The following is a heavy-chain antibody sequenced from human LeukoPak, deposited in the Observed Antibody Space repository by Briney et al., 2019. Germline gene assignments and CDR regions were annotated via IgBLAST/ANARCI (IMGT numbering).Heavy chain of an antibody. CDR2: IWFDGSQQ. CDR3: VREAGSDYLFDS. CDR1: GFRFNTYG. Sequence: GGSLRLSCEASGFRFNTYGMHWVRQAPGKGLAWAAVIWFDGSQQYYADSVKGRFAISRDNSKNMVFLQMNSLRVEDTGIYYCVREAGSDYLFDSWGQGTLVTVSS. J-gene: IGHJ4*02. D-gene: IGHD4-17*01. V-gene: IGHV3-33*01.